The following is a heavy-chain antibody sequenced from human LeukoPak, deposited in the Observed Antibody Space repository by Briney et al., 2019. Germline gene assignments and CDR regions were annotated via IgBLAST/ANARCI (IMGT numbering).Heavy chain of an antibody. CDR2: IYYSGST. CDR3: AREQSTFCGGDCYSEGAY. J-gene: IGHJ4*02. D-gene: IGHD2-21*02. Sequence: SQTLSLTCSVSGGSIRAGDYYWSWIRQPPGKGLEWMGYIYYSGSTSYNPSLKSRVTISVDPSKNQFSLKLDSVTAADTAVYFCAREQSTFCGGDCYSEGAYWGQGTLVTVSS. CDR1: GGSIRAGDYY. V-gene: IGHV4-30-4*01.